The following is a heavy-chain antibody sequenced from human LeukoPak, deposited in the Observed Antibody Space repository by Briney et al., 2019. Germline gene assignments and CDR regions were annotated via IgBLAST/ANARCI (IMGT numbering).Heavy chain of an antibody. V-gene: IGHV4-59*01. D-gene: IGHD3-9*01. CDR3: ARDDYYDILTGYSPGV. CDR1: GGSISSYY. Sequence: SETLSLTCTFSGGSISSYYWSWIRQPPGKGLEWIGYIYYSGSTNYNPSLKSRVTISVDTSKNQFSLKLSSVTAADTAVYYCARDDYYDILTGYSPGVWGQGTLVTVSS. J-gene: IGHJ4*02. CDR2: IYYSGST.